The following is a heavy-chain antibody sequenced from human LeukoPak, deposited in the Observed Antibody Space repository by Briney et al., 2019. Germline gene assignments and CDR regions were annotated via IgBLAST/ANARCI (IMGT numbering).Heavy chain of an antibody. CDR2: IRYDGNNK. CDR3: ARGPEKSLRYYFHY. V-gene: IGHV3-30*02. Sequence: GGSLRLSCAASGFTFSSYGMHWVRQAPGKGLEWVAFIRYDGNNKYYTDSVQGRFTISRDNSKNTLYLQMISLRAEDTAVYYCARGPEKSLRYYFHYWGQGTLVTVSS. CDR1: GFTFSSYG. J-gene: IGHJ4*02.